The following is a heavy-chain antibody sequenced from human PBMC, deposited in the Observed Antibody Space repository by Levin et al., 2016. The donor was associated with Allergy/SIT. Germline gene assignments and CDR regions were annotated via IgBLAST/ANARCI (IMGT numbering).Heavy chain of an antibody. D-gene: IGHD3-10*01. CDR2: IIPIFGTA. Sequence: WVRQAPGQGLEWMGGIIPIFGTANYAQKFQGRVTITADESTSTAYMELSSLRSEDTAVYYCGLWFGELLYTSYYYYGMDVWGQGTTVTVSS. V-gene: IGHV1-69*01. J-gene: IGHJ6*02. CDR3: GLWFGELLYTSYYYYGMDV.